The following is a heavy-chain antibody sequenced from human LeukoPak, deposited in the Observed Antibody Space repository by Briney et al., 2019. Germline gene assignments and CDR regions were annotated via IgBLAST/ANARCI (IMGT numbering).Heavy chain of an antibody. V-gene: IGHV1-2*02. Sequence: ASVKVSCKASGYTCTGYYMHWVRQAPGQGLEWMGWINPNSGGANYAQKFQGRVTMTRDTSISTAYMELSRLRSDDTAVYYCARGADIVVVPAAMGYYYGMDVWGQGTTVTVSS. D-gene: IGHD2-2*01. CDR2: INPNSGGA. CDR3: ARGADIVVVPAAMGYYYGMDV. CDR1: GYTCTGYY. J-gene: IGHJ6*02.